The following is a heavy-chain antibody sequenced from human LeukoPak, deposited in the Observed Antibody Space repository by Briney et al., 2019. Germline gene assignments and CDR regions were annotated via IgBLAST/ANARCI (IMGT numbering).Heavy chain of an antibody. CDR1: GYTFSSYA. J-gene: IGHJ4*02. CDR3: ARGSRPATFDY. D-gene: IGHD2-2*01. Sequence: ASVKVSCKGSGYTFSSYAMNWVRQAPGQGLEWMGWINTNTGNPTYAQGFTGRFVFSLDTSVSTAYLQISSLKAEDTAVYYCARGSRPATFDYWGQGTLVTVSS. CDR2: INTNTGNP. V-gene: IGHV7-4-1*02.